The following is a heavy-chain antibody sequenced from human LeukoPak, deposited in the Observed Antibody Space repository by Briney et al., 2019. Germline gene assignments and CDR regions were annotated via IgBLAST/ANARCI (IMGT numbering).Heavy chain of an antibody. V-gene: IGHV3-23*01. D-gene: IGHD3-10*01. CDR2: ISERGCST. Sequence: GGSLRLSCVVSGISLSNYGMTWVRQAPGKGLEWVSYISERGCSTTYADSVKGRFTISRDTSLNTLYLQMNNLRAEDTAVYFCAKRGVVIRGILVIGYHQEAYHYDFWGQGVLVTVSS. J-gene: IGHJ4*02. CDR1: GISLSNYG. CDR3: AKRGVVIRGILVIGYHQEAYHYDF.